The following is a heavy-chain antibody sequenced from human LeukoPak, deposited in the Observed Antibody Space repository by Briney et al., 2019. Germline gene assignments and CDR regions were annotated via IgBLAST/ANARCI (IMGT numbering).Heavy chain of an antibody. J-gene: IGHJ1*01. CDR1: GFTFDDYA. CDR2: ISGDGRT. D-gene: IGHD6-13*01. CDR3: AKDQYSSSWGYFQH. Sequence: PGGSLRLSCAASGFTFDDYAMHWVRQAPGKGLEWVSLISGDGRTYYADSVKGRFTISRDNSKNTLYLQMNSLRAEDTAVYYCAKDQYSSSWGYFQHWGQGTLVTVSS. V-gene: IGHV3-43*02.